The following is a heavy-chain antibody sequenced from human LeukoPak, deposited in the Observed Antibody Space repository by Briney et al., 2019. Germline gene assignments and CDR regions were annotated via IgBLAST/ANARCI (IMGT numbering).Heavy chain of an antibody. V-gene: IGHV4-4*07. Sequence: SETLSLTCTVSGGSITSYYWSWSREPAGKGLEWVGRIYFSGSTDYNPSLTSRVTMSVDSYKNKFSLNLYSLTAAATAVYFCAREGDYYDTSGTLDYWGQGTLVTVSS. J-gene: IGHJ4*02. CDR3: AREGDYYDTSGTLDY. CDR2: IYFSGST. D-gene: IGHD3-22*01. CDR1: GGSITSYY.